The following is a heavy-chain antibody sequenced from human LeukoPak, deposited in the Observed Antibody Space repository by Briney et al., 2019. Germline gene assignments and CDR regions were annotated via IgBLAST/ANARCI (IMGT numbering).Heavy chain of an antibody. J-gene: IGHJ4*02. D-gene: IGHD1-26*01. Sequence: SQTLSLTCAISGDSVSSNSAAWNWIRQSPSRGLEWLGRTYYRSKWYNDYAVSVKSRITINPDTSKNQFSLQLNSVTPEDTAVYYCARETQSGELLTGSSDYWGQGTLVTVSS. V-gene: IGHV6-1*01. CDR1: GDSVSSNSAA. CDR3: ARETQSGELLTGSSDY. CDR2: TYYRSKWYN.